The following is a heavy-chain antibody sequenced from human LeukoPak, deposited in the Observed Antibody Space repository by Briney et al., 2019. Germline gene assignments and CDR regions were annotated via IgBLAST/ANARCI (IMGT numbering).Heavy chain of an antibody. Sequence: SETLSLTCAVYGGSFSGYYWSLIRQPPGKGLEWIGEINHSGSTNYNPSLKSRVTISVDTSKNQFSLKLSSVTAADTAVYYCARTPTNWGGYYYYGMDVWGQGTTVTVSS. V-gene: IGHV4-34*01. CDR1: GGSFSGYY. D-gene: IGHD7-27*01. CDR2: INHSGST. CDR3: ARTPTNWGGYYYYGMDV. J-gene: IGHJ6*02.